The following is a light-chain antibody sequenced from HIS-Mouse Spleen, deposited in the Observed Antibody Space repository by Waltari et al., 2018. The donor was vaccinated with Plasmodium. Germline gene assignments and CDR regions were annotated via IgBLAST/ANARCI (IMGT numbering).Light chain of an antibody. CDR1: SDLNVGSYK. Sequence: QPVLTQPPSSSASPGESARLTCPLPSDLNVGSYKIYWYQQTPGSPPRYLLYYYSDSDKGQGSGVPSRFSGSKDASANTGILLISGLQSEDEADYYCMIWPSNASGVFGGGTKLTVL. CDR3: MIWPSNASGV. CDR2: YYSDSDK. V-gene: IGLV5-37*01. J-gene: IGLJ3*02.